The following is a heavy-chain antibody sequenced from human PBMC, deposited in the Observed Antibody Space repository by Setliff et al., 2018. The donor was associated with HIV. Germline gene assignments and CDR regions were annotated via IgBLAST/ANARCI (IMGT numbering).Heavy chain of an antibody. CDR2: IYSSGSA. V-gene: IGHV4-4*08. CDR1: GGSIINNF. J-gene: IGHJ4*01. CDR3: ARSPGVDTNMAFDL. Sequence: KPSETLSLTCTVSGGSIINNFWGWIRLPPGKGLEWIGHIYSSGSAEYNPSLKSRVTMSVDASKSQVSLRLTSVTAADAAVYFCARSPGVDTNMAFDLWGQGSLVTVSS. D-gene: IGHD5-18*01.